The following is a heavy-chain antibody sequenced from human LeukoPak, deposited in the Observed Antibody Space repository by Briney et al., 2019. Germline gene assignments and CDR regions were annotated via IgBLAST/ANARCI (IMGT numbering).Heavy chain of an antibody. V-gene: IGHV1-2*02. CDR1: GYTFTGYY. CDR2: INPNSGGT. CDR3: ASRSGLGASAASVDY. D-gene: IGHD1-26*01. J-gene: IGHJ4*02. Sequence: AAVKVSCKASGYTFTGYYMHWVGQAPGQGLAWMGWINPNSGGTNYAQKFQGRVTMTRDTSISTAYMELSRVRSDDTAVYYCASRSGLGASAASVDYWGQGTLVTVSS.